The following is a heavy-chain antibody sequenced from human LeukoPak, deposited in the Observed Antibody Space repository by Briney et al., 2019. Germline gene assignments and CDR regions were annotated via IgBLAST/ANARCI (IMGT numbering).Heavy chain of an antibody. CDR3: ARASYSSSWYGGYYYGMDV. Sequence: EASVKVSCKASGYTFTGYYMHWVRQAPGQGLEWMGWMNPNSGNTGYAQKFQGRVTMTRNTSISTAYMELSSLRSEDTAVYYCARASYSSSWYGGYYYGMDVWGQGTTVTVSS. J-gene: IGHJ6*02. CDR1: GYTFTGYY. CDR2: MNPNSGNT. D-gene: IGHD6-13*01. V-gene: IGHV1-8*02.